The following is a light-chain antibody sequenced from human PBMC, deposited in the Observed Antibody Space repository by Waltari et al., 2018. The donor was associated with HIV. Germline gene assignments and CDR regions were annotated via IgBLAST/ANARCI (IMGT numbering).Light chain of an antibody. Sequence: DIAMILSPDYLAVSLGARATINCKFIQSLLYSSDNKNYLALFQQKPGLPPKLLIYWASTRESGVPDRFSGSGSGTEFTLSISGLQAEDVAVYFCQQYYTTPDTFGPGTKGDIK. CDR1: QSLLYSSDNKNY. J-gene: IGKJ3*01. CDR3: QQYYTTPDT. CDR2: WAS. V-gene: IGKV4-1*01.